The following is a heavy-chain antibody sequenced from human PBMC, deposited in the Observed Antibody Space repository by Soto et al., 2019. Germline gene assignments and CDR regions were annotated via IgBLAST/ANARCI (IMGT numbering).Heavy chain of an antibody. J-gene: IGHJ4*02. CDR3: ARGTSMTREVQGDAPGKDFLDS. V-gene: IGHV4-34*01. Sequence: QVPPQQWGGGLLKPSETLSLTCAVYGGSFSGYYWTWIRQPPGKGLEWIGRINHSGSTNLNPSLKTRIIISVDTSKNQFSLRLRSLSAADTAFYYCARGTSMTREVQGDAPGKDFLDSWGQGTLVTVSS. D-gene: IGHD2-8*01. CDR2: INHSGST. CDR1: GGSFSGYY.